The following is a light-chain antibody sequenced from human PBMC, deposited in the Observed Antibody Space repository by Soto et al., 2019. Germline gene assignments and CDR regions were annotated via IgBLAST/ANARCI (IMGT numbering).Light chain of an antibody. V-gene: IGKV1-5*01. J-gene: IGKJ1*01. CDR2: HAS. CDR3: QQYNTFWT. CDR1: QSISNW. Sequence: DLQRTQSPSTLPASVGDRVTITCRASQSISNWLAWYPQKPGKAPNLLIYHASTLESGVPSRFSGSGSGTESTLTISSLKPDDFATYYCQQYNTFWTFGQGTKLDIK.